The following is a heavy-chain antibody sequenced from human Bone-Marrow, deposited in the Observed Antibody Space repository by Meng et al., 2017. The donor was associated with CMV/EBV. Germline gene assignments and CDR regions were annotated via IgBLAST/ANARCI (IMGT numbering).Heavy chain of an antibody. J-gene: IGHJ5*02. Sequence: SLKISCVSSGFTFSSYGMRWVRQAPGKGLEWVAVIWYDGTNRYYADSVKGRFTISRDNSNNILYLQMNSLRAEDTAVYFLATHGSLITVTKMGYDHWGQGTLVTVSS. CDR3: ATHGSLITVTKMGYDH. CDR2: IWYDGTNR. CDR1: GFTFSSYG. D-gene: IGHD4-11*01. V-gene: IGHV3-33*03.